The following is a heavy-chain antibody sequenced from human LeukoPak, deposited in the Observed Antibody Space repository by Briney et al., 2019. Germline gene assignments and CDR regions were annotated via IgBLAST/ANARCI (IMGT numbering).Heavy chain of an antibody. CDR1: GFTFSDYY. V-gene: IGHV3-11*01. CDR2: ISSGSTI. J-gene: IGHJ4*02. Sequence: GRSLRLSCAASGFTFSDYYMSWIRQAPGKGLEWVSYISSGSTIYYADSVKGRFTISRDNAKNSLYLQMNSLRAEDTAVYYCARLDYGDYAPDYWGQGTLVTVSS. CDR3: ARLDYGDYAPDY. D-gene: IGHD4-17*01.